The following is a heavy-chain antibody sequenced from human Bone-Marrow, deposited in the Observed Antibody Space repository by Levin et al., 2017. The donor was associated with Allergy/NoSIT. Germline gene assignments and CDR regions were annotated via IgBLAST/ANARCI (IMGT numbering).Heavy chain of an antibody. V-gene: IGHV5-51*01. D-gene: IGHD1-1*01. CDR1: GFSVTKYW. J-gene: IGHJ4*02. CDR3: ARHVGFNWNVDDKGQIDY. CDR2: IYPGDSET. Sequence: KVSCQGFGFSVTKYWIGWVRHMPGKGLEWMGIIYPGDSETRYSPSFQGQVTISADQSISTVYLHWSSLKASDTAMYYCARHVGFNWNVDDKGQIDYWGQGTRVTVSS.